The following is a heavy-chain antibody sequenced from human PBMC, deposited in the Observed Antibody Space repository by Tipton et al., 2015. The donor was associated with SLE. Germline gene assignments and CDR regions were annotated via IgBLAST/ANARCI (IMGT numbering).Heavy chain of an antibody. CDR2: VSHSRST. Sequence: TLSLTCTVSGGSINTNNYYWAWVRQPPGKGLDWIGEVSHSRSTNYNPSLKSRGTISLDTSNNQFSLRLSSVTAADTAVYYCARGVAGYFHYCYLDVWGKGTTVTISS. CDR3: ARGVAGYFHYCYLDV. V-gene: IGHV4-39*07. J-gene: IGHJ6*03. CDR1: GGSINTNNYY.